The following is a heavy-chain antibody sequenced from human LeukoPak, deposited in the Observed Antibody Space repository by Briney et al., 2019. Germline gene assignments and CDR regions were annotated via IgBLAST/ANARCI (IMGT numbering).Heavy chain of an antibody. Sequence: SVKVSCKASGGTFISYAISWVRQAPGQGLEWMGGIIPIFGTANYAQKFQGRVTITADESTSTAYMELSSLRSEDTAVYYCARDLGLELRSMMTYYYYGMDVWGQGTTVTVSS. CDR3: ARDLGLELRSMMTYYYYGMDV. CDR1: GGTFISYA. CDR2: IIPIFGTA. J-gene: IGHJ6*02. V-gene: IGHV1-69*13. D-gene: IGHD1-7*01.